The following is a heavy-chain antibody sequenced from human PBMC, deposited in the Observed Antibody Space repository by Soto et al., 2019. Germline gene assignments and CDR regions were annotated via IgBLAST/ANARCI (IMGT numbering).Heavy chain of an antibody. CDR2: ISGNGGRA. V-gene: IGHV3-23*01. CDR1: GFTFSSYA. D-gene: IGHD3-3*01. Sequence: GGSLRLSCAASGFTFSSYAMIWVRLAPGKGLEWVSAISGNGGRADYADSVKGRFTISRDDSKNTLYLQMNSLKTEDTAVYYCTTDLLTYDFWSGYYGYYYYYGMDVWGQGTTVTVSS. CDR3: TTDLLTYDFWSGYYGYYYYYGMDV. J-gene: IGHJ6*02.